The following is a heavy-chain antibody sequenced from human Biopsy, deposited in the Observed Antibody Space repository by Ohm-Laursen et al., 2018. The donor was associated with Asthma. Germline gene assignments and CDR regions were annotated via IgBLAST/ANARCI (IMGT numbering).Heavy chain of an antibody. D-gene: IGHD1-26*01. CDR3: AKDKRYSGSYFDY. Sequence: SLRLSCAASGFTFSSYGMHWVRQAPGKGLEWVAVIWYDGSNKYYADSVKGRFTIPRDNSKNTLYLQMNSLRAEDTAVYYCAKDKRYSGSYFDYWGQGTLVTVSS. CDR1: GFTFSSYG. V-gene: IGHV3-33*06. J-gene: IGHJ4*02. CDR2: IWYDGSNK.